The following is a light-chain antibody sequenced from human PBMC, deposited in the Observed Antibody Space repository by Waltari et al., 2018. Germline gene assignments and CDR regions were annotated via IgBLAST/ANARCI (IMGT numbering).Light chain of an antibody. CDR3: QHYGGSPYT. CDR2: GAS. V-gene: IGKV3-20*01. Sequence: EIVLTQAPGTLSLSPGERATLSCRASQSVSSSYLAWYQHKPGQSPRLLIYGASNRATGIPDRFSGSGSGTDFTLTISRLEPEDFALYYCQHYGGSPYTFGQGTKLEIK. CDR1: QSVSSSY. J-gene: IGKJ2*01.